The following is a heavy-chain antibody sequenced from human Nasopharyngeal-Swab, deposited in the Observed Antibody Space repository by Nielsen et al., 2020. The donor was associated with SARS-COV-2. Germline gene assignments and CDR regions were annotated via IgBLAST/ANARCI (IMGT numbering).Heavy chain of an antibody. V-gene: IGHV3-23*01. CDR3: ARDLSYYGMDV. Sequence: GESLKISCAASGFTFSSYAMSWVRQAPGKGLEWVAAISGSGGSTYYADSVKGRFTISRDNSKNTLYLQMNSLRAEDTAVYYCARDLSYYGMDVWGQGTTVTVSS. J-gene: IGHJ6*02. CDR1: GFTFSSYA. CDR2: ISGSGGST.